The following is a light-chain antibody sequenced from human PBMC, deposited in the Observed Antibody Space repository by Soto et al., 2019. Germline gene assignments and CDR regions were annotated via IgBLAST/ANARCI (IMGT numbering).Light chain of an antibody. CDR1: QSVSSY. Sequence: ETVSTQSPATLSLSPGERATLSCRASQSVSSYLAWYQQKPGQAPRLLIYDASNRATGIPARFSGSGSGTDFTLTISSLEPEDFAVYYCQQRSNWPPWTFGQGTKVDI. J-gene: IGKJ1*01. CDR3: QQRSNWPPWT. CDR2: DAS. V-gene: IGKV3-11*01.